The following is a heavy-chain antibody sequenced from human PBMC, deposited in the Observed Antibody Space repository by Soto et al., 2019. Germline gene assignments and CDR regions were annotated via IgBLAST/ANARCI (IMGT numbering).Heavy chain of an antibody. CDR1: GYTFTSYG. V-gene: IGHV1-18*01. CDR3: ATHYDFWSGYPDDAFEI. CDR2: ISAYNGNT. D-gene: IGHD3-3*01. J-gene: IGHJ3*02. Sequence: WASVKVSCKASGYTFTSYGISWVRQAPGQGLEWMGWISAYNGNTNYAQKLQGRVTMTTDTSTSTAYMELRSLRSDDTAVYYCATHYDFWSGYPDDAFEIWGQGTMVTVSS.